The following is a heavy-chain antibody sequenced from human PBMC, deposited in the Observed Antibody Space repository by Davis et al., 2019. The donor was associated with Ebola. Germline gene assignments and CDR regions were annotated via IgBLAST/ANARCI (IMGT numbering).Heavy chain of an antibody. CDR2: MNSDGSGT. V-gene: IGHV3-74*01. CDR1: GFTFSSYR. Sequence: GESLKISCAASGFTFSSYRMHWVRQVPGKGLAWVSRMNSDGSGTSYADSVKGRFTISRDNAKNSLYLQMNSLRAEDTAVYYCAREKHCSSTSCYKAASGWWDYWGQGTLVTVSS. D-gene: IGHD2-2*02. CDR3: AREKHCSSTSCYKAASGWWDY. J-gene: IGHJ4*02.